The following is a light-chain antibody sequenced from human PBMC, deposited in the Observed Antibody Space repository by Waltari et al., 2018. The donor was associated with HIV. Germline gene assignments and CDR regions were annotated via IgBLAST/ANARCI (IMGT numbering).Light chain of an antibody. CDR2: KDT. CDR1: ALSKQY. Sequence: SSELTQPPSVSVSPGQTATISCSGNALSKQYAYWYQQKPGQAPVVVIFKDTERPSGVPERFSGSSSGTTVTFTIRVVQAEDEADYYCQSTVNSEDMIFGGGTKLAVL. CDR3: QSTVNSEDMI. J-gene: IGLJ2*01. V-gene: IGLV3-25*03.